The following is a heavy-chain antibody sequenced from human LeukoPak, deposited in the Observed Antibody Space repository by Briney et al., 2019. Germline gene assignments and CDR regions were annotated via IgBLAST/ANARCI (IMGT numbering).Heavy chain of an antibody. D-gene: IGHD3-10*01. CDR2: INSDGRST. CDR1: GFTFSSYW. V-gene: IGHV3-74*01. J-gene: IGHJ4*02. CDR3: ARGIIYLDY. Sequence: GGSLRLFCAASGFTFSSYWMHWVRQAPGKGLVWVSRINSDGRSTSSADSVKGRFHISRHNSKNTLYLQMNSLRAEDTAVYYCARGIIYLDYWGQGTLVTVSS.